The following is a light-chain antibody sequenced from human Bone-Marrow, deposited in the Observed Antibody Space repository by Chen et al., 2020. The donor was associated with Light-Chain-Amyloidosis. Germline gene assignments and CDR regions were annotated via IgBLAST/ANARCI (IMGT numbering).Light chain of an antibody. V-gene: IGLV3-21*03. CDR3: QVWDSSSDHYV. J-gene: IGLJ1*01. Sequence: SSVLTQPPSVSVAPGKTAWITCGGDNIESKSVHWYQQKPGQAPVLVVYDDTDRPSGIPERFSGANSGNTATLSSSRVEDGDEADYYCQVWDSSSDHYVFGTGTKVTVL. CDR1: NIESKS. CDR2: DDT.